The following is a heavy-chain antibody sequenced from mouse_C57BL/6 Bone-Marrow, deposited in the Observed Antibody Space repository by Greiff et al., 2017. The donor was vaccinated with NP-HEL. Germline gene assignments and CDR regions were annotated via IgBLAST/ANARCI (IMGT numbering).Heavy chain of an antibody. D-gene: IGHD5-2*01. CDR1: GYTFTSYW. Sequence: VQLQQPGAELVMPGASVKLSCKASGYTFTSYWMHWVKQRPGQGLEWIGEIDPSDSYTNYNQKFKGKSTLTVDKSSSTAYMQLSSLTSEDSAVYYYAREYWYYFDYWGQGTTLTVSA. CDR3: AREYWYYFDY. V-gene: IGHV1-69*01. J-gene: IGHJ2*01. CDR2: IDPSDSYT.